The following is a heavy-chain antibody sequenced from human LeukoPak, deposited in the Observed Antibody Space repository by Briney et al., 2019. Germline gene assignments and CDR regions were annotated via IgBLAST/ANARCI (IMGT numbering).Heavy chain of an antibody. J-gene: IGHJ6*02. D-gene: IGHD2-2*02. Sequence: GRSLRLSCAAPGFTFDDYAMHWVRQAPGKGLEWVSGISWNSGSIGYADSVKGRFTISRDNAKNSLYLQMNSLRAEDTALYYCAKDLGYCSSTSCYNGMDVWGQGTTVTVSS. CDR2: ISWNSGSI. CDR3: AKDLGYCSSTSCYNGMDV. CDR1: GFTFDDYA. V-gene: IGHV3-9*01.